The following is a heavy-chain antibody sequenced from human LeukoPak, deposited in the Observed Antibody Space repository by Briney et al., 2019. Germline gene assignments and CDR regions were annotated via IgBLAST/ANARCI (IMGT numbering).Heavy chain of an antibody. CDR2: IHYSGGIT. V-gene: IGHV4-59*08. J-gene: IGHJ5*02. CDR3: ARHGGDTITMVRGVIAWFDP. Sequence: SGTLSLTCTVSGGSISSYYWSWIRQPPGKGLEWIGYIHYSGGITYYNPSLKSRVTISVDTSKNQFSLKLSSVTAADTAVYYCARHGGDTITMVRGVIAWFDPWGQGTLVTVSS. D-gene: IGHD3-10*01. CDR1: GGSISSYY.